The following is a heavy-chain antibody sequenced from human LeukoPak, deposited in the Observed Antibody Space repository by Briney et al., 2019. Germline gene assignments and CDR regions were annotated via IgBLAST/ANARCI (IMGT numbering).Heavy chain of an antibody. CDR2: INHSGST. CDR1: GGSFSGYY. V-gene: IGHV4-34*01. Sequence: PSETLSLTCAVYGGSFSGYYWSWIRQPPGKGLEWIGEINHSGSTNYNPSLKSRVTISVDTSKNQFSLKLSSVTAADTAVYYCARFPGEWELLSAFDIWGQGTMVTVSS. CDR3: ARFPGEWELLSAFDI. D-gene: IGHD1-26*01. J-gene: IGHJ3*02.